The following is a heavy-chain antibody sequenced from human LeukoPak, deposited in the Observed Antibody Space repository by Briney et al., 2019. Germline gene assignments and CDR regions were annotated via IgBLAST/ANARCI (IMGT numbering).Heavy chain of an antibody. CDR3: VRVAYRGGDCYSFDY. D-gene: IGHD2-21*02. V-gene: IGHV4-59*01. CDR1: GGSISGYY. J-gene: IGHJ4*02. Sequence: SETLSLTFTVSGGSISGYYWSWIRQPPGKGLEWIAYIYYSGSTNYNPSLKSRVTISVDTSKKQFPLKLSSVTAADTAVYYCVRVAYRGGDCYSFDYWGQGTLVTVSS. CDR2: IYYSGST.